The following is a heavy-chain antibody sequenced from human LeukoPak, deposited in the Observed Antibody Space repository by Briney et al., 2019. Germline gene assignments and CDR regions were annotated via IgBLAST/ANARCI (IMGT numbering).Heavy chain of an antibody. D-gene: IGHD6-19*01. Sequence: PGGSLRLSCAASGFTFSSYAMHWVRQAPGKGLEWVAVISYDGSNKYYADSVKGRFTISRDNSKNTLYLQMNSLRAEDTAVYYCARVQEQWLALGLFDYWGQGTLVTVSS. V-gene: IGHV3-30*04. CDR3: ARVQEQWLALGLFDY. J-gene: IGHJ4*02. CDR2: ISYDGSNK. CDR1: GFTFSSYA.